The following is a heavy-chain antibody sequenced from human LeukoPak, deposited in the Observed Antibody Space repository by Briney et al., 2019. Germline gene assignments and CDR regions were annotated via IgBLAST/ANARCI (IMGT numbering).Heavy chain of an antibody. CDR2: FDPEDGET. V-gene: IGHV1-24*01. D-gene: IGHD2-2*01. Sequence: HRASVKVSCKVSGYTLTELSMHWVRQAPGKGLEWMGGFDPEDGETIYAQEFQGRVTMTEDTSTDTAYMELSSLRSEDTAVYYCATGVPAAMLPYYFDYWGQGTLVTVSS. CDR3: ATGVPAAMLPYYFDY. CDR1: GYTLTELS. J-gene: IGHJ4*02.